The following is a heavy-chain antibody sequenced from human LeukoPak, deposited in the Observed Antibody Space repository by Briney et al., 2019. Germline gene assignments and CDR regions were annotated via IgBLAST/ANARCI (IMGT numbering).Heavy chain of an antibody. CDR2: IKQDGSEK. CDR1: GFTFSSYW. Sequence: PGGSLRLSCAASGFTFSSYWMSWVRQAPGKGLEWVANIKQDGSEKYYVDSVKGRFTISRDNAKNSLYLQMNSLRAEDTAVYYCARAKGIVATIYAFDIWGQGTMVTVSS. CDR3: ARAKGIVATIYAFDI. J-gene: IGHJ3*02. V-gene: IGHV3-7*04. D-gene: IGHD5-12*01.